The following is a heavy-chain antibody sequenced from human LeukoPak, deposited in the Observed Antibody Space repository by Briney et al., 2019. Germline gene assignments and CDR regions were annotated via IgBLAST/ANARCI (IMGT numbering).Heavy chain of an antibody. CDR1: GFSFSSFG. V-gene: IGHV3-33*06. Sequence: PGGSLRLSCAASGFSFSSFGMHWVRQAPGKGLEWVAVIWYDGSNKYYADSMKGRFTISRDNSKNTLYLQMNSLRAEDTAVYYCAKDLGYTYVGYYYYGMDVWGQGTTVTVSS. D-gene: IGHD5-18*01. CDR3: AKDLGYTYVGYYYYGMDV. CDR2: IWYDGSNK. J-gene: IGHJ6*02.